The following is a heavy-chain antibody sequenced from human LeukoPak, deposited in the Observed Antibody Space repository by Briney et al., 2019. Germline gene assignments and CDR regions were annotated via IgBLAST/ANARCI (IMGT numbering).Heavy chain of an antibody. Sequence: GGSLRLSCAASGFTFSSYEMNWVRQAPGKGLEWVSYITDSGSTIYYADSVKGRFTISRDNAKNSLYLQMNSLRAEDTAVYYCASSRGSWPDYFDYWGQGTLVTVSS. CDR3: ASSRGSWPDYFDY. J-gene: IGHJ4*02. CDR1: GFTFSSYE. CDR2: ITDSGSTI. D-gene: IGHD6-13*01. V-gene: IGHV3-48*03.